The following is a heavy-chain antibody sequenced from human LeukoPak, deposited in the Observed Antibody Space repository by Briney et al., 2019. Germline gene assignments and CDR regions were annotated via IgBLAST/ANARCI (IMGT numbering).Heavy chain of an antibody. Sequence: GGSLRLSCEASGFTFDDYTMHWVRQAPGKGLEWVSLISWDGGSTYYADSVKGRFTISRDNSKNSLYLQMNSLRTEDTALYYCAKDTSIAARPGAFDIWGQGTMVTVSS. CDR2: ISWDGGST. V-gene: IGHV3-43*01. D-gene: IGHD6-6*01. CDR1: GFTFDDYT. CDR3: AKDTSIAARPGAFDI. J-gene: IGHJ3*02.